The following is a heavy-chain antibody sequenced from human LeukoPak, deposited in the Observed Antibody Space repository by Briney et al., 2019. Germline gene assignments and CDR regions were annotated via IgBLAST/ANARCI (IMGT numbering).Heavy chain of an antibody. CDR2: IYYSGST. CDR1: GGSISSYY. CDR3: AREMANNDRFFDY. J-gene: IGHJ4*02. Sequence: SETLSLTCTVSGGSISSYYWSWVRQPPGKGLEWIGYIYYSGSTNYNPSLKSRVTISVDTSKNQFSLKLSSVTAADTAVYYCAREMANNDRFFDYWGQGTLVTVSS. D-gene: IGHD3-22*01. V-gene: IGHV4-59*01.